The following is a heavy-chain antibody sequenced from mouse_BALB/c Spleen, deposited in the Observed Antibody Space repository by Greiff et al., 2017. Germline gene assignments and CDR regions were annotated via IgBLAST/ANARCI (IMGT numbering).Heavy chain of an antibody. V-gene: IGHV1-14*01. J-gene: IGHJ2*01. D-gene: IGHD2-10*01. Sequence: EVKLVESGPELVKPGASVKMSCKASGYTFTSYVMHWVKQKPGQGLEWIGYINPYNDGTKYNEKFKGKATLTSDKSSSTAYMELSSLTSEDSAVYYCARSSPYYGGYWGQGTTLTVSS. CDR2: INPYNDGT. CDR1: GYTFTSYV. CDR3: ARSSPYYGGY.